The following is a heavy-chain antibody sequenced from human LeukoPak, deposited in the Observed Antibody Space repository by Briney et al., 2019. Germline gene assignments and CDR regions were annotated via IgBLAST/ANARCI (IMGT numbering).Heavy chain of an antibody. J-gene: IGHJ4*02. CDR2: INHSGST. V-gene: IGHV4-34*01. Sequence: SETLSLTCAVYGGSFSGYHWSWIRQPPGKGLEWIGEINHSGSTNYNPSLKSRVTISVDTSKNQFSLKLSSVTAADTAVYYCARAQVRYSTNCYSDWGQGTLVTVSS. CDR3: ARAQVRYSTNCYSD. D-gene: IGHD2-2*02. CDR1: GGSFSGYH.